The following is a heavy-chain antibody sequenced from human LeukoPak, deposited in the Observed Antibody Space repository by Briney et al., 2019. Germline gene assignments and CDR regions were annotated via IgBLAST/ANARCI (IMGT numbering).Heavy chain of an antibody. CDR3: AKAGAVLWFGDLSGWYFAL. CDR2: MSRIVHRT. Sequence: PGGSLRLSCAASGFTFSSYAMNWVRQAPGKGLQWVAGMSRIVHRTYYSDSVKGRFTISRDNSKTPLYIQMNSLRAEDPAVYYCAKAGAVLWFGDLSGWYFALWGRGTLVTVSS. V-gene: IGHV3-23*01. J-gene: IGHJ2*01. CDR1: GFTFSSYA. D-gene: IGHD3-10*01.